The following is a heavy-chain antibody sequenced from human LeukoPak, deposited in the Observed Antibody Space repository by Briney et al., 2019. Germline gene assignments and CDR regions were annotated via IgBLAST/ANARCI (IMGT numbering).Heavy chain of an antibody. V-gene: IGHV3-21*01. CDR1: GFTFSSYG. D-gene: IGHD1-20*01. J-gene: IGHJ4*02. CDR2: ISSSSSYI. CDR3: ARGGITGTTDY. Sequence: GGSLRLSCAASGFTFSSYGMHWVRQAPGKGLEWVSSISSSSSYIYYADSVKGRFTISRDNAKNSLYLQMNSLRAEDTAVYYCARGGITGTTDYWGQGTLVTVSS.